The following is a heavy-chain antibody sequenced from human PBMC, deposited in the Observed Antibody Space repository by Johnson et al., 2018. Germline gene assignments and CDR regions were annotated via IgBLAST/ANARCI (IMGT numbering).Heavy chain of an antibody. CDR3: AKPHWGGTLDYYYMDV. J-gene: IGHJ6*03. CDR1: GFTFSSYA. CDR2: IWSDGSNK. Sequence: VQLVESGGGVVQPGRSLRLSCGASGFTFSSYAMHWVRQAPAKGLEWMAVIWSDGSNKYYANTVEGRFTISRDNSMNTLFLQMDRLRDEETAVYYGAKPHWGGTLDYYYMDVWGKGTTVTVSS. V-gene: IGHV3-33*06. D-gene: IGHD3-16*01.